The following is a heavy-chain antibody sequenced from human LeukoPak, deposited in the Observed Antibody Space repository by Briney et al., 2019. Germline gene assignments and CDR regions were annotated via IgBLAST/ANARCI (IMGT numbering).Heavy chain of an antibody. J-gene: IGHJ4*02. CDR1: GGSISSSSYY. CDR3: AGERAVTTYYYFDY. D-gene: IGHD4-17*01. CDR2: IYYSGST. Sequence: SETLSLTCTVSGGSISSSSYYWGWIRQPPWKGLEWIGTIYYSGSTYYNPSLKSRVTISVDTSKNQFSLKLSSVTAADTAVYYCAGERAVTTYYYFDYWGQGTLVTVSS. V-gene: IGHV4-39*07.